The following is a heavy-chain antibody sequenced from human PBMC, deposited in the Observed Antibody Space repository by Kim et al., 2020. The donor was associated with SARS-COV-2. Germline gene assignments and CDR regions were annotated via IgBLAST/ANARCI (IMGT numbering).Heavy chain of an antibody. D-gene: IGHD6-13*01. CDR2: ISWNSGSI. CDR3: AKDLEALQQLLHYYYGMEL. V-gene: IGHV3-9*01. CDR1: GFTFDDYA. J-gene: IGHJ6*01. Sequence: GGSLRLSCAASGFTFDDYAMHWVRQAPGKGLEWVSGISWNSGSIGYADSVKGRFTISRDNAKNSLYLQMNSLGAEDTALYYCAKDLEALQQLLHYYYGMELWGRGTTVTLST.